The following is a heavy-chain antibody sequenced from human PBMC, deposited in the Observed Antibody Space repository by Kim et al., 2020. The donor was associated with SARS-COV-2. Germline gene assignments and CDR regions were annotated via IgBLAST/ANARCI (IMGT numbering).Heavy chain of an antibody. CDR1: GFISSSYA. J-gene: IGHJ4*02. CDR3: AKGGTIFRGTFFHY. Sequence: GGSLRLSCAASGFISSSYAMTWIRQAPGKGLEWVSGICGSGGGTYYADSVKGRFTISRDKSKNTIFLQMNGLRAEDTAIYYCAKGGTIFRGTFFHYWGQGTLVTVSS. D-gene: IGHD3-10*01. V-gene: IGHV3-23*01. CDR2: ICGSGGGT.